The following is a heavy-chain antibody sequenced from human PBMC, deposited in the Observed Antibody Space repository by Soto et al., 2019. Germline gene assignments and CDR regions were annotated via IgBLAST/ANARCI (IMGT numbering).Heavy chain of an antibody. CDR3: ATGSVIAAAGPPDYYGMDV. V-gene: IGHV3-30*03. Sequence: PGGSLILSCAASGFTFSSYGMHWVRQAPGKGLEWVAVISYDGSNKYYADSVKGRFTISRDNSKNTLYLQMNSLRAEDTAVYYCATGSVIAAAGPPDYYGMDVWGQGTTVTVSS. CDR1: GFTFSSYG. CDR2: ISYDGSNK. J-gene: IGHJ6*02. D-gene: IGHD6-13*01.